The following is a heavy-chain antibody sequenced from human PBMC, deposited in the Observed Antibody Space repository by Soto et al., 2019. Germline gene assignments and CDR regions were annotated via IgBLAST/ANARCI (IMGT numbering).Heavy chain of an antibody. CDR2: IIPLFGTP. Sequence: QVQLVQSGAEVKRPGSSVKVSCKISGGTFSNGAFSWVRQAPGQGLEWMGGIIPLFGTPSYAQKFQGRVTVTADESSSTVYMELSSLTSEDTAIYYCAKERVGEMATGGYFDYWGQGTLVSVSS. CDR1: GGTFSNGA. CDR3: AKERVGEMATGGYFDY. D-gene: IGHD3-10*01. V-gene: IGHV1-69*01. J-gene: IGHJ4*02.